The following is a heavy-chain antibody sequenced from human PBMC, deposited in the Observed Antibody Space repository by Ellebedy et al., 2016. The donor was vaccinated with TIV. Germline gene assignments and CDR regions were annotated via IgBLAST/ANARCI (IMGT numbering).Heavy chain of an antibody. CDR2: ISTDGSST. D-gene: IGHD2-21*02. V-gene: IGHV3-74*01. Sequence: GGSLRLXCAVSGFTFSSHWMHWVRQAPGKGLVWVSRISTDGSSTNYADSVKGRFTISRDNAKNTLYPQINNLRAEDTAIYYCARDLAPVTFWGQGTLVTVSS. CDR3: ARDLAPVTF. J-gene: IGHJ4*02. CDR1: GFTFSSHW.